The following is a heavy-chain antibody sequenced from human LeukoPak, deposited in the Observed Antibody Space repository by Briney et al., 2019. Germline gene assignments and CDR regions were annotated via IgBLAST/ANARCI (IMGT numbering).Heavy chain of an antibody. Sequence: TGGSLRLSCAASEFSVGSNYMTWVRQAPGKGLEWVSLIYSGGSTYYADSVKGRFTISRDNSKNTLYLQMNSLRAEDTAVYYCARWEYGYSSSHFDYWGQGTLVTVSS. CDR1: EFSVGSNY. J-gene: IGHJ4*02. D-gene: IGHD6-13*01. CDR2: IYSGGST. CDR3: ARWEYGYSSSHFDY. V-gene: IGHV3-66*01.